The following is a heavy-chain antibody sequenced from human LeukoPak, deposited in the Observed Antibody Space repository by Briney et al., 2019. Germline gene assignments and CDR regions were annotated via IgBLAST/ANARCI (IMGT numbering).Heavy chain of an antibody. D-gene: IGHD2-15*01. J-gene: IGHJ5*02. CDR2: SIPIFGTA. V-gene: IGHV1-69*13. CDR1: GGTFISYA. Sequence: ASVKVSCKASGGTFISYAISWVRQAPGQGLEWMGGSIPIFGTANYAQKFQGRVTVTADESTSTAYMELSSLRSEDTAVYYCARGGQYCSGGSCYNWFDPWGQGTLVTVSS. CDR3: ARGGQYCSGGSCYNWFDP.